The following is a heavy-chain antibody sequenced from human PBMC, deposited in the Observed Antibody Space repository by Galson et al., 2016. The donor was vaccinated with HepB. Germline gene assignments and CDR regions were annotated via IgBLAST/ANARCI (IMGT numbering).Heavy chain of an antibody. Sequence: ETLSPTCAVFGGTFNGYYWTWIRQPPGKGLEWIGEINHSGDTNYNPSLKSRVNLSVDMSKKQFTLELTSMTAADTAIYYCARGTRGSDWLDPWGQGALVTVSS. D-gene: IGHD1-1*01. V-gene: IGHV4-34*01. CDR1: GGTFNGYY. CDR2: INHSGDT. J-gene: IGHJ5*02. CDR3: ARGTRGSDWLDP.